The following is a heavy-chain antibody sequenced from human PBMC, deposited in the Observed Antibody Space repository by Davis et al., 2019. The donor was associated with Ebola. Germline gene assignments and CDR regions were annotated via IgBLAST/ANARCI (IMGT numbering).Heavy chain of an antibody. CDR2: IYDYGNT. V-gene: IGHV4-31*03. CDR1: GGPISSGGYY. J-gene: IGHJ4*02. CDR3: ARVDYSSDWRIDY. Sequence: SETLSLTCTVSGGPISSGGYYWSWIRQHPGKGLEWIGNIYDYGNTYYNPSLESRVTISVDRSKNQYSLRLSSVTAADTAVYYCARVDYSSDWRIDYWGQGTLVTVSS. D-gene: IGHD6-19*01.